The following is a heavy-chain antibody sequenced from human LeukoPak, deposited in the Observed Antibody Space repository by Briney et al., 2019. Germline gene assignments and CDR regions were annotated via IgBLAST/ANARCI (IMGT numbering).Heavy chain of an antibody. J-gene: IGHJ4*02. CDR3: ARVGFQNILLWPYDY. CDR2: VSYEGSSE. Sequence: PGKSLRLSCEASGFTFSNSVMNWVRQAPGKGLEWVALVSYEGSSERYADSVKGRFTISRDNAKNSLYLQMNSLRAADTAVYFCARVGFQNILLWPYDYWGQGTLVTVSS. V-gene: IGHV3-30*03. D-gene: IGHD2-15*01. CDR1: GFTFSNSV.